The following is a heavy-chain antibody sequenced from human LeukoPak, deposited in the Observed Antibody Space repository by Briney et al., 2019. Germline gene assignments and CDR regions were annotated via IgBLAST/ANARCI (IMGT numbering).Heavy chain of an antibody. J-gene: IGHJ5*02. CDR1: GGSISSGSYY. CDR3: ARERAGWFDP. Sequence: PSETLSLTCTVSGGSISSGSYYWSWIRQPAGKGLEWIGRIYTSGSTNYNPSLKSRVTMSVDTSKNQFSLKLSSVTAADTAVYYCARERAGWFDPWGQGTLVTVSS. V-gene: IGHV4-61*02. CDR2: IYTSGST.